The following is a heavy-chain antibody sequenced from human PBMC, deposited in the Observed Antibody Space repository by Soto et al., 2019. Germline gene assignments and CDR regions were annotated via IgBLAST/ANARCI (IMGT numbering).Heavy chain of an antibody. CDR1: GGSFSGYY. J-gene: IGHJ4*02. D-gene: IGHD3-10*02. V-gene: IGHV4-34*01. CDR3: ARSSVRGWSY. CDR2: ITHSGST. Sequence: SETQSLTCAVYGGSFSGYYWTWIRQPPGKGLEWIGEITHSGSTNYDPSLKSRVTISVDTSKNQFSLNLNSVTAADTAVYYCARSSVRGWSYWGQGTLVTVSS.